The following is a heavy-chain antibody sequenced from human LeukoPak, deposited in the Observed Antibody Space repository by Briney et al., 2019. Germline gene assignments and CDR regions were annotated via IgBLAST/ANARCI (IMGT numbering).Heavy chain of an antibody. D-gene: IGHD1-26*01. CDR3: AKEGNLGWELLPHPFDY. CDR1: GFTFSSYA. J-gene: IGHJ4*02. Sequence: GGSLRLSCAASGFTFSSYAMHWVRQAPGKGLEWVAVISYDGSNKYYADSVKGRFTISRDNSKNTLYLQMNSLRAEDTAVYYCAKEGNLGWELLPHPFDYWGQGTLVTVSS. V-gene: IGHV3-30*04. CDR2: ISYDGSNK.